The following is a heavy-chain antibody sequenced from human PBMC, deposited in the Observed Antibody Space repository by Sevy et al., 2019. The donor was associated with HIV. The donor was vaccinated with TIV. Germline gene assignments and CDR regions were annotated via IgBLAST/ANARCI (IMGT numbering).Heavy chain of an antibody. J-gene: IGHJ4*02. CDR1: GFTFSDSW. V-gene: IGHV3-7*01. CDR3: ARLKLHYDPYYFDL. CDR2: INQDGSKK. Sequence: GGSLRLSCAASGFTFSDSWMSWVRQAPEKGLEWVANINQDGSKKYYVDSVKGRFIVSRDNAKKSLYLEMSSLRAEDTAVYYCARLKLHYDPYYFDLWGQGTLVTVSS. D-gene: IGHD3-16*01.